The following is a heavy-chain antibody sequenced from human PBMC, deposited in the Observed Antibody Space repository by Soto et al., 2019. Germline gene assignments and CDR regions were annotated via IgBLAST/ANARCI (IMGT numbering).Heavy chain of an antibody. CDR2: ISYDGSNK. CDR1: GFTFSTYA. D-gene: IGHD3-22*01. Sequence: QVQLVESGGGLVQPGRSLRLSCAASGFTFSTYAMHWVRQAPGKGLELVAIISYDGSNKYYAESVKGRFTISRDNSKNTVYLQISSLRVDDTAVYYCARDLSRGITMIGLEIHYWGQGTLVTVSS. CDR3: ARDLSRGITMIGLEIHY. J-gene: IGHJ4*02. V-gene: IGHV3-30-3*01.